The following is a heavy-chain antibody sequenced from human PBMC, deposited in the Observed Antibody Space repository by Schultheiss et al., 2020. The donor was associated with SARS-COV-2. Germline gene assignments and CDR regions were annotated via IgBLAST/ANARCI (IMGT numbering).Heavy chain of an antibody. Sequence: GGSLRLSCAASGFTFSSYAMSWVRQAPGKGLEWVSAIGTAGDPYYPGSVKGRFTISRDNSKNTLYLQMNSLRAEDTAVYYCARGRSGPGVAVAGTEGYWGQGTLVTVAS. CDR1: GFTFSSYA. CDR3: ARGRSGPGVAVAGTEGY. V-gene: IGHV3-13*05. CDR2: IGTAGDP. D-gene: IGHD6-19*01. J-gene: IGHJ4*02.